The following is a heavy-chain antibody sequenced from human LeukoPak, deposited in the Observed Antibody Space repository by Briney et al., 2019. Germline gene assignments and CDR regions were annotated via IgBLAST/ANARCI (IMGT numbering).Heavy chain of an antibody. Sequence: SETLSLTCAVSGYSISTDYFWGWIRQPPGKGLEWIGSIYHSGSTHKTPSLKSRVTISVGTSKNQFSLKLTSVTAADTAVYFCAGLSRGGWFDYWGQGTLVTVSS. D-gene: IGHD3-10*01. CDR3: AGLSRGGWFDY. CDR2: IYHSGST. J-gene: IGHJ4*02. V-gene: IGHV4-38-2*01. CDR1: GYSISTDYF.